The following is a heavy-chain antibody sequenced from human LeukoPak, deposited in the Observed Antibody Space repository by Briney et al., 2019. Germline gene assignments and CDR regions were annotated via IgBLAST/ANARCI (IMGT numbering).Heavy chain of an antibody. D-gene: IGHD3-10*01. CDR1: GGSISSYY. CDR3: ARLGVVGGSNSYCYYMDV. J-gene: IGHJ6*03. CDR2: IYYSGST. V-gene: IGHV4-59*01. Sequence: SETLSLTCTVSGGSISSYYWSWIRQPPGKGLEWIGYIYYSGSTNYNPSLKSRVTISVDTSKNQFSLKLSSVTAADTAVYYCARLGVVGGSNSYCYYMDVWGKGTTVTVSS.